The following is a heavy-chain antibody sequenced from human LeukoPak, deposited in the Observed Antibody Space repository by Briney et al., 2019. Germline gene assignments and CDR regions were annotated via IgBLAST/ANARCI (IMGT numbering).Heavy chain of an antibody. CDR1: GGSFSGYY. CDR2: INHSGST. CDR3: ARDLWGSPDAFDI. J-gene: IGHJ3*02. Sequence: SETLSLTCVVYGGSFSGYYWSWIRQPPGKGLEWIGEINHSGSTNYNPSLKSRVTISVDTSKNQFSLKLSSVTAADTAVYYCARDLWGSPDAFDIWGQGTMVTVSS. V-gene: IGHV4-34*01. D-gene: IGHD7-27*01.